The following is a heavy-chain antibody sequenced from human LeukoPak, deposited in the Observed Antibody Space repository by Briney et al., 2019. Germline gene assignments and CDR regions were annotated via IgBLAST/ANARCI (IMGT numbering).Heavy chain of an antibody. CDR3: ARDGFYYHYYMDV. J-gene: IGHJ6*03. CDR1: GGTVTSSTYF. D-gene: IGHD1-14*01. Sequence: SETLSLTCTLSGGTVTSSTYFWGWIRQPPGKGLEWIGSISYSGATYYNPSLKSRVSMSVHTSKNQFSLKLSSVAAADTAVYYCARDGFYYHYYMDVWGEGTTVTVSS. V-gene: IGHV4-39*07. CDR2: ISYSGAT.